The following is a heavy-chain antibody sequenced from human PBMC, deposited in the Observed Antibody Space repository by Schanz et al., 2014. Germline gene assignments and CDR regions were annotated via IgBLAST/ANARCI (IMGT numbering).Heavy chain of an antibody. D-gene: IGHD5-12*01. J-gene: IGHJ4*02. CDR2: ILGLASTT. Sequence: EVQLLESGGGLVQPGGSLRLSCAASGFTFSSYAMSWVRQAPGKGLEWVSAILGLASTTYYADSVKGRFTISRDNSKNTLYLEMNSLRAEDTALYYCARKVVATIGGYYDNWGQGTLVIVSS. CDR1: GFTFSSYA. V-gene: IGHV3-23*01. CDR3: ARKVVATIGGYYDN.